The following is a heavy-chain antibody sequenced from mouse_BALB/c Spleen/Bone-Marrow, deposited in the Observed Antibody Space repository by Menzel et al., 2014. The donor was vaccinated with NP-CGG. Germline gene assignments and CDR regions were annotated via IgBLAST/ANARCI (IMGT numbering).Heavy chain of an antibody. CDR3: TNYGYD. J-gene: IGHJ2*01. V-gene: IGHV1S16*01. CDR1: GYTFXSYW. Sequence: QVQLQQSGAELVRPGASVKLSCKASGYTFXSYWMHWVKLRPGRGFEWIGEINPSNGDTNYNEKFKRKATLTVDKSSSTVYMQLSSLTSEDSAVYYCTNYGYDWGQGTTLTVSS. D-gene: IGHD1-2*01. CDR2: INPSNGDT.